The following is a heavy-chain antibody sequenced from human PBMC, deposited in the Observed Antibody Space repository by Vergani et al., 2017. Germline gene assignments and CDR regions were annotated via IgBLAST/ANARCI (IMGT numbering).Heavy chain of an antibody. D-gene: IGHD3-22*01. CDR3: ARALHYYDSSRHGGPGWFDP. CDR1: GGTFSSYA. J-gene: IGHJ5*02. V-gene: IGHV1-2*02. CDR2: IIPNSGGT. Sequence: QVQLVQSGAEVKKPGSSVKVSCKASGGTFSSYAISWVRQAPGQGLEWMGGIIPNSGGTNYAQKFQGRVTMTRDTSISTAYMELSRLRSDDTAVYYCARALHYYDSSRHGGPGWFDPWGQGTLVTVSS.